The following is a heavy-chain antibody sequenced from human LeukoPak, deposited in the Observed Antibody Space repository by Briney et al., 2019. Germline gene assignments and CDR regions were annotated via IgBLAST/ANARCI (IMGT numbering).Heavy chain of an antibody. CDR2: ISSSSSYI. CDR1: GFTFSSYS. Sequence: GGSLRLSCAASGFTFSSYSMNWVRQAPGKGLEWVSSISSSSSYIYYADSVKGRFTISRDNAKKSLYLQMHSLRAEDTAVYYCAKQGGSWLLFYYYYMDVCGKGTTVTASS. D-gene: IGHD3-9*01. J-gene: IGHJ6*03. CDR3: AKQGGSWLLFYYYYMDV. V-gene: IGHV3-21*01.